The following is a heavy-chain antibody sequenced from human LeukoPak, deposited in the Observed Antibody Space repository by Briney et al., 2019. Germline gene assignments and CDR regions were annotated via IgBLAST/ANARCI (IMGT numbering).Heavy chain of an antibody. CDR3: ARVGVRGANWFDP. V-gene: IGHV3-48*03. J-gene: IGHJ5*02. Sequence: GGSLRLSCAASGFTFSSYEMNWVHQAPGKGLEWVSYISSSGSTIYYADSVKGRFTISRDNAKNSLYLQMNSLRAEDTAVYYCARVGVRGANWFDPWGQGTLVTVSS. CDR2: ISSSGSTI. D-gene: IGHD3-10*01. CDR1: GFTFSSYE.